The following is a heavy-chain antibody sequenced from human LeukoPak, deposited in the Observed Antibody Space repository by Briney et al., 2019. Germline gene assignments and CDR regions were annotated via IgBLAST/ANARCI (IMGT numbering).Heavy chain of an antibody. CDR2: INHSGST. CDR1: GGSFSGYY. Sequence: SETLSLTCAVYGGSFSGYYWSWIRQPPGKGLEWIGEINHSGSTNYNPSLKSRVTISVDTSKNQFSLKLSSVTAADTAVYYCARGLTSGEVDYWGQGTLVTVSS. J-gene: IGHJ4*02. V-gene: IGHV4-34*01. CDR3: ARGLTSGEVDY. D-gene: IGHD3-16*01.